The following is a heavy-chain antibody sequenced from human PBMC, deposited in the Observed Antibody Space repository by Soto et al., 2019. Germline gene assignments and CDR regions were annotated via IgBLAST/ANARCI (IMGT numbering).Heavy chain of an antibody. CDR2: IYHGGTT. CDR1: VYSLSSGSY. V-gene: IGHV4-38-2*01. Sequence: PSETLSLTFAVSVYSLSSGSYWGWIRQPPGKGPEWIASIYHGGTTFYNPSLKSRVTLSVDTSKNHYSLKLRSVTAADTAVYYCARVHVMVVAGSTFDYWGPGILVTAP. CDR3: ARVHVMVVAGSTFDY. D-gene: IGHD6-19*01. J-gene: IGHJ4*01.